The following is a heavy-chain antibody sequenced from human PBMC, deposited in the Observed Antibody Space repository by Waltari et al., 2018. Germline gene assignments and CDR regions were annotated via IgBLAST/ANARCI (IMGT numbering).Heavy chain of an antibody. D-gene: IGHD3-3*01. CDR3: ARGYLDYDFWSGYPSRYYMDV. CDR2: IIPIFGTA. V-gene: IGHV1-69*12. J-gene: IGHJ6*03. Sequence: QVQLVQSGAEVKKPGSSVKVSCKASGGTFSSYAISWVRQAPGQGLEWMGGIIPIFGTANYAQKFQGRVTITADESTSTAYMELSSLRSEDTAVYYCARGYLDYDFWSGYPSRYYMDVWGKGTTVTISS. CDR1: GGTFSSYA.